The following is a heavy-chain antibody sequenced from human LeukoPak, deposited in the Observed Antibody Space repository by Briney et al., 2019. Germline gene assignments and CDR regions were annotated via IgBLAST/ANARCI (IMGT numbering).Heavy chain of an antibody. D-gene: IGHD3-10*01. Sequence: GGSLRLSCAASGFTFSSYEMNWVRQAPGKGLEWVSYISSSGSTIYYADSVKGRFTISRDKAKNSLYLQMNSLRAEDTAVYYCARDGNYGSGFDYWGQGTLVTVSS. J-gene: IGHJ4*02. CDR2: ISSSGSTI. V-gene: IGHV3-48*03. CDR1: GFTFSSYE. CDR3: ARDGNYGSGFDY.